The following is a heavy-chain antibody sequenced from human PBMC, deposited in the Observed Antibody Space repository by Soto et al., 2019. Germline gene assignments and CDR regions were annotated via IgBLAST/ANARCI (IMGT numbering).Heavy chain of an antibody. CDR3: ARGPLVDDRGG. J-gene: IGHJ1*01. D-gene: IGHD3-22*01. CDR1: GGSISSYY. Sequence: QVQLQESGPGLVKPSETLSLTCTVSGGSISSYYWSWIRQPPGKGLEWIGYIYYSGSTNYNPSLKSRVTISVDTSKNQFSLKLSSVTAADTAVYYCARGPLVDDRGGWGQGTLVTVSS. CDR2: IYYSGST. V-gene: IGHV4-59*01.